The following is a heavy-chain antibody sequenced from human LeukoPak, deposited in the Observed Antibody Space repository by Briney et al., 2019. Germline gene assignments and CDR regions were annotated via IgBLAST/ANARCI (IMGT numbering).Heavy chain of an antibody. J-gene: IGHJ4*02. CDR3: AKDGLYYDGSTHIYDFDY. D-gene: IGHD3-22*01. CDR1: GFSFSDYA. CDR2: ITGSGGVT. Sequence: GGSLRLSCAASGFSFSDYAMAWVRQAPGKGLEWVSVITGSGGVTHYAGSVKGRFTISRDNSKNTLYLQMNNLRVEDTARYYCAKDGLYYDGSTHIYDFDYWGQGTLVAVSS. V-gene: IGHV3-23*01.